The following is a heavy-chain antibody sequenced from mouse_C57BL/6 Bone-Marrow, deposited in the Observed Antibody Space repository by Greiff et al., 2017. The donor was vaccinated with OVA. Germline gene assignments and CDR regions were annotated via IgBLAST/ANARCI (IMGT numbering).Heavy chain of an antibody. CDR1: GYTFTSYW. D-gene: IGHD2-4*01. CDR3: ASPYDYEGAMDY. Sequence: QVQLQQPGAELVKPGASVKLSCEASGYTFTSYWMHWVKQRPGRGLEWIGRIDPNSGGTKYNEMFSSKATRNVDKHTRTAYMKLSSLTSEDSAVYYSASPYDYEGAMDYWGQGTSVTVSS. J-gene: IGHJ4*01. CDR2: IDPNSGGT. V-gene: IGHV1-72*01.